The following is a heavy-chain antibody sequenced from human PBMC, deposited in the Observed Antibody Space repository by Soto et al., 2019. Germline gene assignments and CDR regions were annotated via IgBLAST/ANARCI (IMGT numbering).Heavy chain of an antibody. J-gene: IGHJ6*02. Sequence: PGWSLRLSCASSVFTFISYSIKWVRQAPGKGLEWFSYITSDSSTISYADSVKGRFTVSRDNAKNSLYLQMNSLRDEDTAVYYCARVGRGVYGMDVWGQGTSVTVSS. CDR3: ARVGRGVYGMDV. V-gene: IGHV3-48*02. CDR2: ITSDSSTI. D-gene: IGHD2-8*01. CDR1: VFTFISYS.